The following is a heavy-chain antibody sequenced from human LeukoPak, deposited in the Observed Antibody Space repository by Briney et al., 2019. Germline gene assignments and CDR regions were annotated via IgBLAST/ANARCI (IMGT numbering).Heavy chain of an antibody. CDR2: IYPGDSDT. Sequence: KGGESPKISCKGSGYSFTSYWIGRVRQIPGKGLEWMGIIYPGDSDTRYSPSFQGQVTISADKSIRTAYLQWSSLKASGTAMYYCARLPYCTNGVCYTISSAFDIWGQGTMVTVSS. D-gene: IGHD2-8*01. J-gene: IGHJ3*02. CDR3: ARLPYCTNGVCYTISSAFDI. CDR1: GYSFTSYW. V-gene: IGHV5-51*01.